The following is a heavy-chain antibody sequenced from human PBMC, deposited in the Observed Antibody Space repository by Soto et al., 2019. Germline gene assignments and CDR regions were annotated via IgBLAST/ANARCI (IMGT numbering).Heavy chain of an antibody. CDR3: AKVLRAVRFLEWLSGMDV. CDR2: ISGSGGST. Sequence: GGSLRLSCAASGFTFSSYAMSWVRQAPGKGLEWVSAISGSGGSTYYADSVKGRFTISRDNSKNTLYLQMNSLRAEDTAVYYCAKVLRAVRFLEWLSGMDVWGQGTTVTVSS. V-gene: IGHV3-23*01. CDR1: GFTFSSYA. D-gene: IGHD3-3*01. J-gene: IGHJ6*02.